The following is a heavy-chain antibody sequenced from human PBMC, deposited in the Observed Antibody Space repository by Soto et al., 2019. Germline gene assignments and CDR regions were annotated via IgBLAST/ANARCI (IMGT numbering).Heavy chain of an antibody. CDR1: GYSFTSYW. Sequence: GESLKISCKGSGYSFTSYWIGWVRQMPGKGLEWMGIIYPGDSDTRYSPSFQGQVTISADKSISTAYLQWSSLKASDTAMYYCARNGYSGSTSFIPPYYYGMDVWGQGTTVTVSS. D-gene: IGHD2-2*03. J-gene: IGHJ6*02. V-gene: IGHV5-51*01. CDR3: ARNGYSGSTSFIPPYYYGMDV. CDR2: IYPGDSDT.